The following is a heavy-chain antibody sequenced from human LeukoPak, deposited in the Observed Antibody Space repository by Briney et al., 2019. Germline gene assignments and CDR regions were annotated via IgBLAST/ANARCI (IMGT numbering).Heavy chain of an antibody. Sequence: ASVKVSCKASGYTFTSYGISWVRQAPGQGLEWMGWISAYNGNTNYAQKLQSRVTMTTDTSTSTAYMELRSLRSDDTAVYYCARGLYDSSGYTFYKAFDIWGQGTMVTVSS. V-gene: IGHV1-18*01. J-gene: IGHJ3*02. D-gene: IGHD3-22*01. CDR1: GYTFTSYG. CDR2: ISAYNGNT. CDR3: ARGLYDSSGYTFYKAFDI.